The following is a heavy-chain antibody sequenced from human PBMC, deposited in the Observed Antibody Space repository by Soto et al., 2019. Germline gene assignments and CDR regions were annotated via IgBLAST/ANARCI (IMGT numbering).Heavy chain of an antibody. Sequence: GESLKISCKGSGYTFTNDWIGWERQMPGKGLEWMGIIYPGDSDTKYNPSFQGQVTISADKSITPTYLRWTSLKASDTAIYYCAASIFYYGMDVWGQGTTVTVSS. CDR1: GYTFTNDW. V-gene: IGHV5-51*01. CDR3: AASIFYYGMDV. J-gene: IGHJ6*02. CDR2: IYPGDSDT.